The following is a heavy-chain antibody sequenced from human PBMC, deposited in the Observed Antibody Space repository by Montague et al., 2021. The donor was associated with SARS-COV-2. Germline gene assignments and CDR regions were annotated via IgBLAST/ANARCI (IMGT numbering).Heavy chain of an antibody. J-gene: IGHJ4*02. CDR2: INHRGTS. D-gene: IGHD3-22*01. Sequence: SETLSLTCAVYGVSITDYYWSWIRQPPGKGPEWIGEINHRGTSNYNPSLKSRVSISVDTSKNQFSLYLGSVTAADTAVYYCARGRQHFNMIVVVMTGGEYYFDYWAQGTLVTVSS. CDR3: ARGRQHFNMIVVVMTGGEYYFDY. CDR1: GVSITDYY. V-gene: IGHV4-34*01.